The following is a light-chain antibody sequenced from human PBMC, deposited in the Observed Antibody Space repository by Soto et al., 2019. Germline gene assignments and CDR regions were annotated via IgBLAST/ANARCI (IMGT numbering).Light chain of an antibody. CDR3: QQSHSIPYP. CDR1: QTISSY. V-gene: IGKV1-39*01. J-gene: IGKJ2*01. Sequence: DIQMTQSPSSLSASVGDRVTITCRASQTISSYLNWYQQKPGKAPKLLIYAASSMQSEVPSRISSSGSGTDVTLTISSLKPEDFSTYNRQQSHSIPYPFGQGTKLEIK. CDR2: AAS.